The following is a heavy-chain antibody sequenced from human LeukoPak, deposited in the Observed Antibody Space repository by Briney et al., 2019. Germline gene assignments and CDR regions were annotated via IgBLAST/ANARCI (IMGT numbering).Heavy chain of an antibody. CDR3: ARVGQQLYYYYMDV. Sequence: PSETLSLTCAVYGGSFSGYYWSWIRQPPGKGLEWIGYIYYSGSTNYNPSLKSRVTISVDTSKNQFSLKLSSVTAADTAVYYCARVGQQLYYYYMDVWGKGTTVTVSS. D-gene: IGHD6-13*01. CDR1: GGSFSGYY. J-gene: IGHJ6*03. CDR2: IYYSGST. V-gene: IGHV4-59*01.